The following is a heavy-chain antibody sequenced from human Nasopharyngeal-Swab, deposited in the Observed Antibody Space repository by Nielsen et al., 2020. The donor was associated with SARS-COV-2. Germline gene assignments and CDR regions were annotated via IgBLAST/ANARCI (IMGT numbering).Heavy chain of an antibody. J-gene: IGHJ4*02. Sequence: ASVKVSCKASGFSFTNYVIHWVRQAPGQRPEWMGWIYVGNGDTQYTPNFQGRVTFTRDTSANTAYMEMSSLTSEETAVFYCASPDYGDYWGQGTLVTVSS. CDR1: GFSFTNYV. CDR2: IYVGNGDT. V-gene: IGHV1-3*01. CDR3: ASPDYGDY.